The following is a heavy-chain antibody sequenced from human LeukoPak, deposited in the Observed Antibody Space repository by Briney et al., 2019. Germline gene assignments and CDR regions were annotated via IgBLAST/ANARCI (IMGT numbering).Heavy chain of an antibody. CDR1: GFTFSNYG. V-gene: IGHV3-30*03. J-gene: IGHJ3*02. Sequence: GGSLRLSCAASGFTFSNYGMHWVRQAPGKGLEWVAVLSYDGTNKYYADSVKGRFTISRDNAKNTLYLQMNSLRAEDTAVYYCARDQAEAFDIWGQGTMVTVSS. CDR2: LSYDGTNK. CDR3: ARDQAEAFDI.